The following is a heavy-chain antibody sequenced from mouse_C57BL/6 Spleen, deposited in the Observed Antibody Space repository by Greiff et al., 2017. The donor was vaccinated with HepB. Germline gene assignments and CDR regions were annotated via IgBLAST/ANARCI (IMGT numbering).Heavy chain of an antibody. CDR1: GYTFTSYW. V-gene: IGHV1-61*01. D-gene: IGHD2-3*01. J-gene: IGHJ4*01. CDR3: ARYDYDGDYYAMDY. CDR2: IYPSDSET. Sequence: QVQLQQSGAELVRPGSSVKLSCKASGYTFTSYWMDWVKQRPGQGLEWIGNIYPSDSETHYNQKFKDKATLTVDKSSSTAYMQLSSLTSEDSAVYYCARYDYDGDYYAMDYWGQGTSVTVSS.